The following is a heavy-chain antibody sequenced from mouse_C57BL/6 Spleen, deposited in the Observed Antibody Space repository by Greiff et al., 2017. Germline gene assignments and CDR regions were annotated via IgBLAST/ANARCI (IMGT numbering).Heavy chain of an antibody. CDR3: ARTGPYSNARFAY. Sequence: QVQLKQPGAELVKPGASVKMSCKASGYTFTSYWITWVKQRPGQGLEWIGDIYPGSGSTNYNEKFKSKATLTVDTSSSTAYMQLSSLTSEDSAVYYCARTGPYSNARFAYWGQGTLVTVSA. V-gene: IGHV1-55*01. CDR2: IYPGSGST. CDR1: GYTFTSYW. D-gene: IGHD2-5*01. J-gene: IGHJ3*01.